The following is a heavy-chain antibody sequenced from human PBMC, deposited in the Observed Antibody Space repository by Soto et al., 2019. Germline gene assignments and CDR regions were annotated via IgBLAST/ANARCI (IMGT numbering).Heavy chain of an antibody. CDR1: GFTFSSYA. CDR3: AKVAGSGWSNWFDP. Sequence: EVQLLESGGGLVQPGGSLRLSCAASGFTFSSYAMNWVRQAPGKGLEWVSAISGSGGSTYYPDSVKGRFTISRDNSKNPLFLQINSLRADDTAIYYCAKVAGSGWSNWFDPWGQGTLVTVSS. CDR2: ISGSGGST. J-gene: IGHJ5*02. D-gene: IGHD6-19*01. V-gene: IGHV3-23*01.